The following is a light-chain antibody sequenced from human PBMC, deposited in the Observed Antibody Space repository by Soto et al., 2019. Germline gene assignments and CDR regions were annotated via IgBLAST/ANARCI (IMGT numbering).Light chain of an antibody. J-gene: IGKJ2*01. Sequence: EIVLTQSPATLSLSPGERATLSCRASQSVSSYLAWYQQKPGQAPRLLIYDASNRATGIPARFSGSGSGTAFTLTISSLEPEDFAFYYCQLRSNWPPYTFGQGTRLEIK. V-gene: IGKV3-11*01. CDR2: DAS. CDR1: QSVSSY. CDR3: QLRSNWPPYT.